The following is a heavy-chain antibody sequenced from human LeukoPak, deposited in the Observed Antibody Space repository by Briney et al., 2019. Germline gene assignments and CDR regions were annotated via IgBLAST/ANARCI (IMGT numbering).Heavy chain of an antibody. CDR2: IRYSGSRK. D-gene: IGHD3-10*01. Sequence: GGSLRLSCVASGFVFDNYGMDWVRQAPGLGLEWVAFIRYSGSRKYYADSVKCRFTISRDNSRNTLYLQMNSLRADDTAVYYCVRDWGYYGSGSYIFDYWGQGTLVTVSS. J-gene: IGHJ4*02. V-gene: IGHV3-30*02. CDR3: VRDWGYYGSGSYIFDY. CDR1: GFVFDNYG.